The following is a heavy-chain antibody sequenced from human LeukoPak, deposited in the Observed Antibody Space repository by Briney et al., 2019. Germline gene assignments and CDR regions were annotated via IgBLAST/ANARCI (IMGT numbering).Heavy chain of an antibody. CDR2: IRSKANSYAR. CDR3: TRLSHSGSLSIDDY. Sequence: PGGSLRLSCAASGFTFSGSAMHWVRQASGKGLEWVGRIRSKANSYARAYAASVKGRFTISRDDSKNTAYLQMNSLKTEDTAAYYCTRLSHSGSLSIDDYLGQGTVVTVSS. CDR1: GFTFSGSA. V-gene: IGHV3-73*01. D-gene: IGHD1-26*01. J-gene: IGHJ4*02.